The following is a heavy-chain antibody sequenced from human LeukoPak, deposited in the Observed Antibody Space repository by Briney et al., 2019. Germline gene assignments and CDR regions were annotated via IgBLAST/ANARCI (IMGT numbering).Heavy chain of an antibody. Sequence: ASVKVSCKASGYTFTSYDLNWVRRATGQGLEWMGWMSPASGNTGYAQEFQGRVTMTRDTSVSTAYMELSSLRSEDTAVYYCAPLGAFGYYYGMDVWGQGTTVTVSS. CDR2: MSPASGNT. CDR1: GYTFTSYD. CDR3: APLGAFGYYYGMDV. V-gene: IGHV1-8*01. J-gene: IGHJ6*02. D-gene: IGHD3-10*01.